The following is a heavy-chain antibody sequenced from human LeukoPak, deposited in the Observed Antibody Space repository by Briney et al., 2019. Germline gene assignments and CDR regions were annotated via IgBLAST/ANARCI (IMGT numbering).Heavy chain of an antibody. Sequence: PGGSLRLSYVASGFTFSNFIMNWVRQAPGEGLEWVSYISGSSSTIYYAGSVKGRFTISRDNAKNSLYLQMNSLRAEDTAVYYCAKAVAGNWFDPWGQGTQVTVSS. D-gene: IGHD6-19*01. CDR3: AKAVAGNWFDP. CDR1: GFTFSNFI. V-gene: IGHV3-48*01. J-gene: IGHJ5*02. CDR2: ISGSSSTI.